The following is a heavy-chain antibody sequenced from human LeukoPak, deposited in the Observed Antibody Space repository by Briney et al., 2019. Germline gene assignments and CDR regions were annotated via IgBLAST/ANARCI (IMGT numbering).Heavy chain of an antibody. V-gene: IGHV1-24*01. CDR2: SDPEDGER. Sequence: ASVKVSCKVSGSTLSDLSIHWVRQAPGKGLEYVGGSDPEDGERFHAQRFQGRVTMTEDTSMDTAYMELRSLNAEYWAVYYCVTDRARLFWYFDLWGRGTLVTVSS. CDR3: VTDRARLFWYFDL. D-gene: IGHD2-21*02. J-gene: IGHJ2*01. CDR1: GSTLSDLS.